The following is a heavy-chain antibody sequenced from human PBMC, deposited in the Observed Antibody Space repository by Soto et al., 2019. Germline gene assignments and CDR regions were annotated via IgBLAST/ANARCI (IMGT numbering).Heavy chain of an antibody. J-gene: IGHJ4*02. V-gene: IGHV2-5*02. CDR3: AHIVVAGLGYYFDY. CDR2: IYWDDDK. D-gene: IGHD6-19*01. Sequence: QITLKESGPTLVKPTQTLTLTCTFSGFSLSSTRMAVGWIRQPPGKALEWLALIYWDDDKRYSPFLKGRLTLPKDTSKNQVVLTMSNMDPVDTARYYCAHIVVAGLGYYFDYWGQGTLVTVSS. CDR1: GFSLSSTRMA.